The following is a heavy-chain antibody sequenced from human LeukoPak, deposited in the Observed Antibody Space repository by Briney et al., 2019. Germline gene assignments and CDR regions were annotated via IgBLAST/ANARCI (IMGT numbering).Heavy chain of an antibody. Sequence: GGSLKLSCAPSGFTFSSYAMSWVRQAPGKALEWVSAISGCGGRTYYADSVKGRFTISRDNSKNTLYLQMNSLRAEDTAVYYCAKRLYYYDSSGSSPDYWGQGTLVTVSS. J-gene: IGHJ4*02. D-gene: IGHD3-22*01. CDR1: GFTFSSYA. CDR3: AKRLYYYDSSGSSPDY. V-gene: IGHV3-23*01. CDR2: ISGCGGRT.